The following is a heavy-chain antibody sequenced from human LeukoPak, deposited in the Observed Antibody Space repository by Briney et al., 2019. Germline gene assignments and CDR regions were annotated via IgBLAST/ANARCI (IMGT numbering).Heavy chain of an antibody. CDR3: ASSGRFLEQPWILYYFDY. J-gene: IGHJ4*02. Sequence: KASETLSLTCAVYGGSFSGYYWSWIRQPPGKGLEWIGEINHSGSTNYNPSLKSRVTISVDTSKNQFSLKLSSVTAADTAVYYCASSGRFLEQPWILYYFDYWGQGTLVTVSS. D-gene: IGHD3-3*01. CDR1: GGSFSGYY. V-gene: IGHV4-34*01. CDR2: INHSGST.